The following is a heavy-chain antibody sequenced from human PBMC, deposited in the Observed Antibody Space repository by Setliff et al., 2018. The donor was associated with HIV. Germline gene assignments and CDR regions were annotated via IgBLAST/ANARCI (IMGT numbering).Heavy chain of an antibody. J-gene: IGHJ4*02. D-gene: IGHD6-13*01. CDR2: ISPSGRT. V-gene: IGHV4-4*02. Sequence: PSETLSLTCVVSSESINIHNWWNWVRQTPGKGLEWIGEISPSGRTNYNPSLKSRVTISVDSSKNQFSLKMTSVTAADTAVYYCARDLGSSWYFSHWGQGTLVTVSS. CDR1: SESINIHNW. CDR3: ARDLGSSWYFSH.